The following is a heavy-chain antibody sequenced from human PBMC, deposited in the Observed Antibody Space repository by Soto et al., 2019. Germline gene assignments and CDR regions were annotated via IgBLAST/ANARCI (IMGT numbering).Heavy chain of an antibody. Sequence: SVTVSCKASGGTFSSYAISWVRQAPGQGLEWMGGIIPIFGTANYAQKFQGRVTITADESTSTAYMELSSLRSEDTAVYYCARVYSGSWYYYYGMDVWGQGTTVTVSS. D-gene: IGHD6-13*01. V-gene: IGHV1-69*13. CDR1: GGTFSSYA. CDR3: ARVYSGSWYYYYGMDV. CDR2: IIPIFGTA. J-gene: IGHJ6*02.